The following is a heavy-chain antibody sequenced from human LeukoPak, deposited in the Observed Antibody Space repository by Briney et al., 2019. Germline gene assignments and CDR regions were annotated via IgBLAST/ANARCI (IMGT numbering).Heavy chain of an antibody. J-gene: IGHJ4*02. V-gene: IGHV1-2*02. CDR1: GYTFTGYY. D-gene: IGHD3-3*01. CDR3: ARGLEWLLYYFDY. CDR2: INPNSGGT. Sequence: ASVKVSCKASGYTFTGYYMHWVRQAPGQGLEWMGWINPNSGGTNYTQKFQGRVTMTRDTSISTAYMELSRLRSDDTAVYYCARGLEWLLYYFDYWGQGTLVTVSS.